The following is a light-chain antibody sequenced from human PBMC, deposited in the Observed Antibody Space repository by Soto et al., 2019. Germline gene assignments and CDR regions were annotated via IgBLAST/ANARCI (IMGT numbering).Light chain of an antibody. J-gene: IGKJ3*01. CDR2: GAS. V-gene: IGKV3-20*01. Sequence: EIVLTQSPGTLSMSPGERATLSCRASQSLSSTYLAWYQQKPGQAPRLLIYGASSRATGIPDRFSGSGSGTDFTLTIGRLEPEYFAVYYCQQYGSSPLFTFGPGTRVDIK. CDR3: QQYGSSPLFT. CDR1: QSLSSTY.